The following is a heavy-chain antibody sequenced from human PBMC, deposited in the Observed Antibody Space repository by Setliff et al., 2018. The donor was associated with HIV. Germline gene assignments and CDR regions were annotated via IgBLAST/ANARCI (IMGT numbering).Heavy chain of an antibody. D-gene: IGHD3-22*01. V-gene: IGHV4-59*04. CDR3: ARGGGYDRSGYYPFDY. CDR2: IYYSGST. Sequence: SETLSLTCTVSGGSISSYYWSWIRQPPGKGLEWIGYIYYSGSTYYNPSLKSRVTMSVDTSKNQFSLKLSSVTAADTAVYYCARGGGYDRSGYYPFDYWGQGTPVTVSS. J-gene: IGHJ4*02. CDR1: GGSISSYY.